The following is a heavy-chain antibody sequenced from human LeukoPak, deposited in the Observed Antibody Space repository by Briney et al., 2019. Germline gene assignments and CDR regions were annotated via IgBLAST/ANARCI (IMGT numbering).Heavy chain of an antibody. D-gene: IGHD5-12*01. Sequence: PGGSLRLSCATSGFIYKDYAMNWVRQAPGRGLEWVASISPRGTYKLYADSIKGRFTISRDDAEKSLYLQMNSLRAEDTALYFCVRDFSGESGYGGYWGQGTQVTVSA. V-gene: IGHV3-21*01. CDR3: VRDFSGESGYGGY. J-gene: IGHJ4*01. CDR1: GFIYKDYA. CDR2: ISPRGTYK.